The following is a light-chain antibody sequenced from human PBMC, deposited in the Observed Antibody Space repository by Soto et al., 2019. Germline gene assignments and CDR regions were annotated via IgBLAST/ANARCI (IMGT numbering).Light chain of an antibody. CDR2: GAS. V-gene: IGKV3-20*01. Sequence: EIVLTQSPGTLSLSPGERATLSCRASQSVKTNLAWYQQKPGQAPRLLIYGASSRATDIPSRFSGSGSGTDFTLTVSRLEPEDFAVYYCQHYANSPWTFGQGTKVDIK. CDR3: QHYANSPWT. CDR1: QSVKTN. J-gene: IGKJ1*01.